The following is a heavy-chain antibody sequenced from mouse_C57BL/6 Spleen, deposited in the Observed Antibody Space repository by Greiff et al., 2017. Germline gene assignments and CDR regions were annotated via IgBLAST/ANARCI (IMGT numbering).Heavy chain of an antibody. CDR1: GYAFSSYW. J-gene: IGHJ4*01. CDR2: IYPGDGDT. CDR3: ATYSIYGGAMDY. V-gene: IGHV1-80*01. D-gene: IGHD2-5*01. Sequence: QVQLQQSGAELVKPGASVKISCKASGYAFSSYWMNWVKQRPGKGLEWFGQIYPGDGDTNYNGKFKGKATLTADKSSSTAYMQLSSLTSEDSAVYYCATYSIYGGAMDYWGQGTSVTVSS.